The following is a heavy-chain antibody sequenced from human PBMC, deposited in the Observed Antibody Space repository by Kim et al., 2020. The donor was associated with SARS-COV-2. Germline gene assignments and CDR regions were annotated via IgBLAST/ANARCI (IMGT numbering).Heavy chain of an antibody. D-gene: IGHD3-16*01. Sequence: GGSLRLSCAASGFTLSSYLMNWVRQAPGKGLEWVSSISSSNSNISYAVKVQGPFSIYRSNTTISLYMHINSPRDTDTYDYYNARGAGELHDYLWQGTL. CDR3: ARGAGELHDY. CDR2: ISSSNSNI. CDR1: GFTLSSYL. V-gene: IGHV3-48*02. J-gene: IGHJ4*02.